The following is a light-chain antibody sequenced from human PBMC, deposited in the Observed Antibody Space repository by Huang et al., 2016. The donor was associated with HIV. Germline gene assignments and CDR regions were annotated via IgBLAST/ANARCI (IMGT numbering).Light chain of an antibody. CDR3: QQYTNWPRT. V-gene: IGKV3-15*01. Sequence: EIVMTQSPATLSVSPGERATLSCRASQSVSSNLAWYQQKPGQAPRLLSYGASTRATGIPARFSGSGSGTEFTLTISSLQSEDFAVYYCQQYTNWPRTCGQGTRLEIK. J-gene: IGKJ5*01. CDR1: QSVSSN. CDR2: GAS.